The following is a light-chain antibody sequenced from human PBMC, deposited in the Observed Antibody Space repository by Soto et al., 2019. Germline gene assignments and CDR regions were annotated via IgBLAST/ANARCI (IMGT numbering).Light chain of an antibody. V-gene: IGLV1-40*01. Sequence: QSVLTQPPSGSGAPGQRGTISCTGSSSNIGATYDVQWYQQLPGTAPKLLIYGNSNRPSGVPDRFSGSKSGTSASLAITGLQADDEADYYCQSDDSSLSAHYVFGTGTKVTVL. CDR2: GNS. CDR3: QSDDSSLSAHYV. CDR1: SSNIGATYD. J-gene: IGLJ1*01.